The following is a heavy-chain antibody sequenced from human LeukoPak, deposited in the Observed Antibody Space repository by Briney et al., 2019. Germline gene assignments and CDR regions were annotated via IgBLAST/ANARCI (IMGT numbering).Heavy chain of an antibody. V-gene: IGHV4-39*01. Sequence: NPSETLSLTCTVSGGSISSSSYYWGWIRQPPGKGLEWIGSIYYSGSTYYNPSLKSRVAISVDTSKNQFSLKLSSVTAADTAVYYCARQGGGRSVPAAINWFDPWGQGTLVTVSS. CDR2: IYYSGST. D-gene: IGHD2-2*02. J-gene: IGHJ5*02. CDR3: ARQGGGRSVPAAINWFDP. CDR1: GGSISSSSYY.